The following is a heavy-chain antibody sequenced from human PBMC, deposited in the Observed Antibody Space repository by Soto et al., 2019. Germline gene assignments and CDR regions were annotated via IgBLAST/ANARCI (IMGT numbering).Heavy chain of an antibody. V-gene: IGHV4-30-4*01. D-gene: IGHD2-2*01. J-gene: IGHJ4*02. CDR3: AGDVGSSHGPGHPHYFDY. CDR2: IYYSGST. Sequence: PSETLSLTCTVSGGSISSGYHYWSWLRQPPGKGLEWIGYIYYSGSTYYNPSLKSRATISLDTSRNQFFLNLNSVTAADTAVYYCAGDVGSSHGPGHPHYFDYWGQGTLVTSPQ. CDR1: GGSISSGYHY.